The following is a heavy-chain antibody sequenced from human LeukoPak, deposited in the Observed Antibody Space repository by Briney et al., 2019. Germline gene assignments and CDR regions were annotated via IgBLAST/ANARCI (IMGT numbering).Heavy chain of an antibody. D-gene: IGHD2-15*01. CDR1: GYTFTSYG. V-gene: IGHV1-18*01. CDR3: ARNLGYCSGGSCYFGYYYGMDV. CDR2: ISAYNGNT. Sequence: ASVKVSCKASGYTFTSYGISWVRQAPGQGLEWMGWISAYNGNTNYAQKLQGRVTMTTDTSTSTAYMELRSLRSDDTAVYYCARNLGYCSGGSCYFGYYYGMDVWGRGTTVTVSS. J-gene: IGHJ6*02.